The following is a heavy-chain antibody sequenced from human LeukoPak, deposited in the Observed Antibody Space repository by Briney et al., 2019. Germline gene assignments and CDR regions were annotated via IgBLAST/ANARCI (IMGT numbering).Heavy chain of an antibody. CDR2: ISYDGSNK. J-gene: IGHJ4*02. D-gene: IGHD2-2*01. CDR1: GFTFSNYA. CDR3: ARASGYCSSTSCYPGY. V-gene: IGHV3-30*04. Sequence: GGSLRLSCAASGFTFSNYAMYWVRQAPGKGLEWVAVISYDGSNKYYADSVKGRFTISRDNSKNTLYLQMNSLRAEDTAVYYCARASGYCSSTSCYPGYWGQGTLVTVSS.